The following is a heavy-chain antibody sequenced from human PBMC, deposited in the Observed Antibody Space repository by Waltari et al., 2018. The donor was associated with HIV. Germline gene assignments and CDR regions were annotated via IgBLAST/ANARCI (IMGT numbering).Heavy chain of an antibody. V-gene: IGHV4-59*01. CDR1: GGSITSYY. Sequence: QVLLQESGPGLVKPSETLSLTCTVSGGSITSYYWSWIRQPPGKGLEWIGYIDYIGSTNDNPSLKSRATISVDTSKNQVSLKLSSVTAADTAVYYCASRGMHYYDSSGYYSWGQGTLVTVSS. CDR2: IDYIGST. D-gene: IGHD3-22*01. CDR3: ASRGMHYYDSSGYYS. J-gene: IGHJ4*02.